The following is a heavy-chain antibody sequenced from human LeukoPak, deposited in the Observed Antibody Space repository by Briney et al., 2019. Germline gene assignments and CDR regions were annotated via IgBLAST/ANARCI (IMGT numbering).Heavy chain of an antibody. CDR1: GGSISSSSYY. CDR3: ARGWGGVSYMDV. D-gene: IGHD7-27*01. CDR2: IYYSGST. Sequence: SETLSLTCTVSGGSISSSSYYWGWIRQPPGKGLEWIGSIYYSGSTYYNPSLKSRVTISVDTSKNQFSLKLSSVTAADTAVYYCARGWGGVSYMDVWGKGATVTVSS. J-gene: IGHJ6*03. V-gene: IGHV4-39*07.